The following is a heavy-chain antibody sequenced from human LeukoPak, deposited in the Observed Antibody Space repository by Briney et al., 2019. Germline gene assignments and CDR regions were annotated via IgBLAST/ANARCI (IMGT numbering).Heavy chain of an antibody. CDR1: GYTFTIYG. CDR2: ISVYNGNT. D-gene: IGHD6-19*01. Sequence: EASVKVSCKASGYTFTIYGISWVRQAPGQGLEWMGWISVYNGNTNYAQKLQGRVTMTTDTSTSTAYMELRILRSDDTAVYYCARSPPVAGTVFFDYWGQGTLVTVSS. CDR3: ARSPPVAGTVFFDY. J-gene: IGHJ4*02. V-gene: IGHV1-18*01.